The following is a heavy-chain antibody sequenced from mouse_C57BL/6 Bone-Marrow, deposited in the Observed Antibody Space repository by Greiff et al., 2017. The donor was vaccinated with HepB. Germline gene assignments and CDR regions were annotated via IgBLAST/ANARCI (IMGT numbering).Heavy chain of an antibody. Sequence: QVQLQQPGAELVRPGSSVKLSCKASGYTFTSYWMHWVKQRPIQGLEWIGNIDPSDSETHYNQKFKDKATLTVDKSSSTAYMQLSSLTSEDSGVYYCATKGDYYYGSSLDYWGQGTTLTVSS. CDR2: IDPSDSET. CDR1: GYTFTSYW. V-gene: IGHV1-52*01. CDR3: ATKGDYYYGSSLDY. D-gene: IGHD1-1*01. J-gene: IGHJ2*01.